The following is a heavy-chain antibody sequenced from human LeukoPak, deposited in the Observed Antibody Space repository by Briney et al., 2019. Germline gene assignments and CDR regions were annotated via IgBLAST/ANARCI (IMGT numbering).Heavy chain of an antibody. CDR3: ARDGYSSSFYFDY. CDR2: ISYDGSNK. Sequence: GGSLRLSCAASGFTFSSYAMHWVRQAPGKGLEWVAVISYDGSNKYYAGSVKGRFTISRDNSKNTLYLQMNSLRAEDTAVYYCARDGYSSSFYFDYWGQGTLVTVSS. D-gene: IGHD6-6*01. J-gene: IGHJ4*02. V-gene: IGHV3-30*04. CDR1: GFTFSSYA.